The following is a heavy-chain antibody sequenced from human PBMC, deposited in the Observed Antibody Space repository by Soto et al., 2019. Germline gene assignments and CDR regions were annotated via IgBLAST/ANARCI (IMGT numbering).Heavy chain of an antibody. V-gene: IGHV1-69*02. CDR3: ARRYCSGGSCYLDD. CDR1: GGTFSSYT. Sequence: QVQLVQSGAEVKKPGSSVKVSCKASGGTFSSYTISWVRQAPGQGLEWMGRIIPILGIANYAQKFQGRVTIRADKSTSKASMEVCSLRSEHTAVYSCARRYCSGGSCYLDDWGQGTMVTVSS. D-gene: IGHD2-15*01. J-gene: IGHJ4*02. CDR2: IIPILGIA.